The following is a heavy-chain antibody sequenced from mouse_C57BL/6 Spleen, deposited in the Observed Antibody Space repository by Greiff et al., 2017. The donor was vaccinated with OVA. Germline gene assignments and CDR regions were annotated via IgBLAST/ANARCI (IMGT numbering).Heavy chain of an antibody. CDR3: AREYYYGSSYSLFAY. CDR1: GYTFTSYD. CDR2: IYPRDGST. J-gene: IGHJ3*01. V-gene: IGHV1-85*01. D-gene: IGHD1-1*01. Sequence: VKLMESGPELVKPGASVKLSCKASGYTFTSYDINWVKQRPGQGLEWIGWIYPRDGSTKYNEKFKGKATLTVDTSSSTAYMELHSLTSEDSAVYFCAREYYYGSSYSLFAYWGQGTLVTVSA.